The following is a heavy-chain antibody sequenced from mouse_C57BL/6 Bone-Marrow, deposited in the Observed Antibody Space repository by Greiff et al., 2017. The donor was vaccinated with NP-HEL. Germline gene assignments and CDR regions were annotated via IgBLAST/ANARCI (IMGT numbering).Heavy chain of an antibody. Sequence: VQLQQSGAELVRPGASVKLSCKASGYTFTDYYINWVKQRPGQGLEWIARIYPGSGNTYYNEKFKGKATLTAEKSSSTAYMQLSSLTSEDSAVYFCARSHYGSSFPGWGAGTTVTVSS. CDR1: GYTFTDYY. CDR3: ARSHYGSSFPG. V-gene: IGHV1-76*01. D-gene: IGHD1-1*01. J-gene: IGHJ1*01. CDR2: IYPGSGNT.